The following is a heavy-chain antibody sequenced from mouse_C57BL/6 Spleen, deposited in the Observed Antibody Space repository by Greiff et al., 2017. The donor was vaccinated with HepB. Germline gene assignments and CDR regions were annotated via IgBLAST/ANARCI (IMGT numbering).Heavy chain of an antibody. J-gene: IGHJ3*01. Sequence: QVQLQQPGAELVKPGASVKMSCKASGYTFTSYWITWVKQRPGQGLEWIGDIYPGSGSTNYNEKFKSKATLTVDTSSSTAYMQLSSLTSEDSAVYYCAGPYSYDRAWFAYWGQGTLVTVSA. CDR1: GYTFTSYW. CDR2: IYPGSGST. D-gene: IGHD2-12*01. V-gene: IGHV1-55*01. CDR3: AGPYSYDRAWFAY.